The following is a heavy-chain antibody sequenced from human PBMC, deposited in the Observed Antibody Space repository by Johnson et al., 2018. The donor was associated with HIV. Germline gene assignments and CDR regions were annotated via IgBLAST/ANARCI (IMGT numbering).Heavy chain of an antibody. V-gene: IGHV3-30-3*01. D-gene: IGHD2-2*01. Sequence: QVQLVESGGGVVQPGRSLRLSCAASGFTFRSYAMHWVRQAPGKGLEWVAVISYDGSNKYYADSVKGRFTISRDNSKNTHYLQMNSLRAEDTAVYYCAKGLVPAAVSRRTGAPDAFDIWGQGTMVTVSS. CDR2: ISYDGSNK. J-gene: IGHJ3*02. CDR3: AKGLVPAAVSRRTGAPDAFDI. CDR1: GFTFRSYA.